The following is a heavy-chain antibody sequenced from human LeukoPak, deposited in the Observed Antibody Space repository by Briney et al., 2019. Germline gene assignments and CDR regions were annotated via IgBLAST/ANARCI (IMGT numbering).Heavy chain of an antibody. CDR3: ARDRTRGVMDGVFDI. J-gene: IGHJ3*02. V-gene: IGHV1-18*01. Sequence: GPSVKVSCKASGYTFTSYGISWVRQAPGQGLEWMGWISAYNGNTNYAQKLQGRVSMTTDTSTSTAYMELRSLRSDDTAVYYCARDRTRGVMDGVFDIWGQGTMVTVSS. CDR1: GYTFTSYG. CDR2: ISAYNGNT. D-gene: IGHD3-10*01.